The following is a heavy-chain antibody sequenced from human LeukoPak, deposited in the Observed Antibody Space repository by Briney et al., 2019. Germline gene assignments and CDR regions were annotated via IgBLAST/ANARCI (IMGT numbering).Heavy chain of an antibody. V-gene: IGHV3-23*03. CDR2: IYSGGST. CDR1: GFTFSSYA. J-gene: IGHJ5*02. Sequence: GGSLRLSCAASGFTFSSYAMSWVRQAPGKGLEWVSVIYSGGSTYYADSVKGRFTISRDNSKNTLYLQMDSLRAEDTAVYYCAKDLGIGYSSSSAFDPWGQGTLVTVSS. CDR3: AKDLGIGYSSSSAFDP. D-gene: IGHD6-6*01.